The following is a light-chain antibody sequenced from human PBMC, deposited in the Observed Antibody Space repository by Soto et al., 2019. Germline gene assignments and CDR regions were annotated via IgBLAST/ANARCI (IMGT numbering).Light chain of an antibody. CDR2: AAS. V-gene: IGKV1-39*01. J-gene: IGKJ4*01. CDR3: QQSYGTPLT. Sequence: DIQMTQSPPSLSASVGDRVTITCRASQSLIRYLNWYQQKPGKAPQLLILAASTLLSGVPSRFSGSGSGMDFTLTINGLQPEDFATYYCQQSYGTPLTFGGGTKIEIK. CDR1: QSLIRY.